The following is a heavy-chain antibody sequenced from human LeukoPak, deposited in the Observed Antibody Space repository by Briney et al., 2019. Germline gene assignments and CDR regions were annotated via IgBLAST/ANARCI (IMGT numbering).Heavy chain of an antibody. Sequence: ASVTVSCRASGYTFTSYYMHWVRQAPGQGLEWMGIINPSGGSTSYAQKFQGRVTMTRDTSTSTVYMELSSLRSEDTAVYYCARDLLDCSGGSCYRIVAFDIWGQGTMVTVSS. D-gene: IGHD2-15*01. CDR3: ARDLLDCSGGSCYRIVAFDI. CDR2: INPSGGST. CDR1: GYTFTSYY. J-gene: IGHJ3*02. V-gene: IGHV1-46*01.